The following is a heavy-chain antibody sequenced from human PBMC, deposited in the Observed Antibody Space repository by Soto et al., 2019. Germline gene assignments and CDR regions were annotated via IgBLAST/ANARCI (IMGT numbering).Heavy chain of an antibody. CDR3: TRLSGWYAEC. Sequence: EVQLVESGGGLVQPGGSLKLSCAASGFTFSGSAMHWVRQASGKGLEWVGRIRSKANSYATAYAASVKGRFTISRDDSKNTAYLQMNSLKTEDTAVYYCTRLSGWYAECWGQGTLVTVSS. D-gene: IGHD6-19*01. J-gene: IGHJ4*02. CDR2: IRSKANSYAT. CDR1: GFTFSGSA. V-gene: IGHV3-73*02.